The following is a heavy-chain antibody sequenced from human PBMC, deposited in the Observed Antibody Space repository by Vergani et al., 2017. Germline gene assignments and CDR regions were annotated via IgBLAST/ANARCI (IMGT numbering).Heavy chain of an antibody. V-gene: IGHV3-53*01. CDR1: GFTVITNY. Sequence: EVQLVESGGGWFRLGGSLRLSVAASGFTVITNYLSGFRRPPGRGLEWVQVIYSGGSTYYADSVKGRFTISRDNAKNSLYLQMNSLRAEDTAVYYCARDYYDSSGYYYVPYYYYGMDVWGQGTTVTVSS. CDR2: IYSGGST. CDR3: ARDYYDSSGYYYVPYYYYGMDV. D-gene: IGHD3-22*01. J-gene: IGHJ6*02.